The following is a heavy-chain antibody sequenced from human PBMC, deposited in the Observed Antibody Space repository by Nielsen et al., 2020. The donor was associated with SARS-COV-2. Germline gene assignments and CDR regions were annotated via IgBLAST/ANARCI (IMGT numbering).Heavy chain of an antibody. V-gene: IGHV3-33*01. Sequence: GGSLRLSCAASGFTFSSYGMHWVRQAPGKGLEWVAIIWFNGSNKYYADSVKGRFTISRDNSKNTLFLQMNSLRAEDTAVYYCARDIGYFGPFDYWGQGTLVTVSS. J-gene: IGHJ4*02. CDR2: IWFNGSNK. D-gene: IGHD5-18*01. CDR1: GFTFSSYG. CDR3: ARDIGYFGPFDY.